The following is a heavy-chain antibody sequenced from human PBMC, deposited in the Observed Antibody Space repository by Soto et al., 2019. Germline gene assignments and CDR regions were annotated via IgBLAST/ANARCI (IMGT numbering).Heavy chain of an antibody. J-gene: IGHJ4*02. V-gene: IGHV3-7*01. D-gene: IGHD4-17*01. CDR1: GFTFSSYW. CDR2: IKQDGSEK. CDR3: ARDVVEDYGDYDAYFDY. Sequence: GGSLRLSCAASGFTFSSYWMSWVRQAPGKGLEWVANIKQDGSEKYYVDSVKGRFTISRDNAKNSLYLQMNSLRAEDTAVYYCARDVVEDYGDYDAYFDYWGQGTLVTVSS.